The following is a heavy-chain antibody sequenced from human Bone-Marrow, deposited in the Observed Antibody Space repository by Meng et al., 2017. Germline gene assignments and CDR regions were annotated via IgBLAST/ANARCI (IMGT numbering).Heavy chain of an antibody. D-gene: IGHD5-18*01. V-gene: IGHV3-30*07. CDR1: GFTFSSYA. J-gene: IGHJ4*02. CDR3: AKYSYGLGDYFDY. Sequence: GASLKISCAASGFTFSSYAMHWLRQAPGKGLEWVAVISYDGSNKYYADSVKGRFTISRDNSKNTLYLQVNSLRAEDTALYYCAKYSYGLGDYFDYWARGAL. CDR2: ISYDGSNK.